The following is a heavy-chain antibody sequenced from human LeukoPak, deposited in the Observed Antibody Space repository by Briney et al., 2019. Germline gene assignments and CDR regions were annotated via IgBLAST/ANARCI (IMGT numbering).Heavy chain of an antibody. CDR1: GFTFSSYG. Sequence: GGSLRLSCAASGFTFSSYGMHWVRQTPGKGLEWVAFIRYDGSNKYYADSVKGRFTISRDNSKNTLYLQMNSLRAEDTAVYYCARAFYYGSGSYEYWGQGTLSPSPQ. CDR3: ARAFYYGSGSYEY. CDR2: IRYDGSNK. V-gene: IGHV3-30*02. D-gene: IGHD3-10*01. J-gene: IGHJ4*02.